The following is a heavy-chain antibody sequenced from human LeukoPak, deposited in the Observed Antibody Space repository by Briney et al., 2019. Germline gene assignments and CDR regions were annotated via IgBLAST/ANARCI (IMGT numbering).Heavy chain of an antibody. D-gene: IGHD6-25*01. Sequence: GRSLRLSCAASGFTFRTSPMHWVRQAPGKGLEWVAVISYDGKIKVYADSVKGRFTISRDIAKNMLYLEMNSLRTEDTAVYYCARDPQRGAPDYFDSWGQGTLVTVSS. CDR3: ARDPQRGAPDYFDS. CDR1: GFTFRTSP. J-gene: IGHJ4*02. CDR2: ISYDGKIK. V-gene: IGHV3-30*04.